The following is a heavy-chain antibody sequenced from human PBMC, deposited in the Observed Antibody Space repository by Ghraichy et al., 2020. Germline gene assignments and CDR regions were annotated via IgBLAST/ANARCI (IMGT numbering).Heavy chain of an antibody. J-gene: IGHJ4*02. CDR1: GYTFTSFG. V-gene: IGHV1-18*01. D-gene: IGHD3-3*01. CDR2: ISAYNGNT. Sequence: SVKVSCKASGYTFTSFGFNWVRQAPGQGLEWMGWISAYNGNTNYAQKLQGRVTMTTDTSTSTAYMELRSLRSDDTAVYYCARDVYDFWSGYSSLGYWGQGTLVTVSS. CDR3: ARDVYDFWSGYSSLGY.